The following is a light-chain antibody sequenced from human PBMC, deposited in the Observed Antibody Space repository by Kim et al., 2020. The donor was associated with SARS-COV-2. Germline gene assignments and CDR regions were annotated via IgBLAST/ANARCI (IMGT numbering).Light chain of an antibody. CDR2: GAS. CDR3: QQYGSSPRT. J-gene: IGKJ4*01. V-gene: IGKV3-20*01. Sequence: EIVLTQSPGTLSLSPGERATLSCRASQSVSSSYLACYQQKPGQAPRLLTYGASSRATGIPDRFSGSGSGTDFTLTISRLEPEDFAVYYCQQYGSSPRTFGGGTKVDIK. CDR1: QSVSSSY.